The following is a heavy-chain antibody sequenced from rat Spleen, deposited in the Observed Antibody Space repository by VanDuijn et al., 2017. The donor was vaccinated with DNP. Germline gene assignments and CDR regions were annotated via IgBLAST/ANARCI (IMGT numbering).Heavy chain of an antibody. D-gene: IGHD5-1*01. CDR3: TRESWGYVMDA. V-gene: IGHV2S75*01. Sequence: QVQLEESGPVLVQASETLSLTCTVSGFSLTNYGVIWVRQSPGKGLEWMGLIWGHGKTDYNSALNSRHSINRDTSKSQVFLKMNSLQTDDTAIYYCTRESWGYVMDAWGQGASVTVSS. CDR2: IWGHGKT. CDR1: GFSLTNYG. J-gene: IGHJ4*01.